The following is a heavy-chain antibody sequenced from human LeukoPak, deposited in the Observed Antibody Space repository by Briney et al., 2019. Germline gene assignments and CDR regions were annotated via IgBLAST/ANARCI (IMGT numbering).Heavy chain of an antibody. J-gene: IGHJ4*02. Sequence: RGESLQISCKGSGYSFTSYWIGWVRQMPGKGLEWMGIIYPGDSDTRYSPSFQGQVTISGDKSISTAYLQWSSLKASDTAMYYCARHRYYYDSSGYYGGLNYFDYWGQGTLVTVSS. D-gene: IGHD3-22*01. CDR1: GYSFTSYW. CDR3: ARHRYYYDSSGYYGGLNYFDY. CDR2: IYPGDSDT. V-gene: IGHV5-51*01.